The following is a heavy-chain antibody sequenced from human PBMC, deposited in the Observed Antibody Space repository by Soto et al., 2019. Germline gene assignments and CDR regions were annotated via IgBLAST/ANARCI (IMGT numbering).Heavy chain of an antibody. D-gene: IGHD5-18*01. V-gene: IGHV1-18*01. CDR3: ERDPGYSYAYN. CDR2: ISPYIGNT. Sequence: ASGKGSGKDSGGTSRNYGISWVRQAPGQGLEWMGGISPYIGNTTYAQKLQGRVTMTTDTSTSTAYMELRSLRSADTAVYYCERDPGYSYAYNWGQ. CDR1: GGTSRNYG. J-gene: IGHJ1*01.